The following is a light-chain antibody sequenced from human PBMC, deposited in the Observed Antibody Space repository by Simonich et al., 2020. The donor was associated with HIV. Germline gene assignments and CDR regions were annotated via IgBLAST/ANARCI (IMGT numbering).Light chain of an antibody. CDR1: SSDVGGYSY. CDR3: SSYAGSNNLV. V-gene: IGLV2-8*01. J-gene: IGLJ2*01. CDR2: EVT. Sequence: QSALTQPPSASGSPGQSVTISCTGTSSDVGGYSYVSWYHQNPGKAPKGMVYEVTKRPSGVPDSFSGSKSGNTASLTVSGLQAEDEADYYCSSYAGSNNLVFGGGTKLTVL.